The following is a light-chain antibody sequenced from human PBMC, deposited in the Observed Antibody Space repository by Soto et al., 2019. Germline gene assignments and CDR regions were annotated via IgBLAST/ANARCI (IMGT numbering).Light chain of an antibody. V-gene: IGKV3-11*01. CDR3: QQRTSWPT. CDR2: DVF. CDR1: QSVTSS. J-gene: IGKJ4*01. Sequence: EIVLTQSPATLSLSPGDTATLSCRASQSVTSSLAWFQQKPGQAPRLLIYDVFRWATAIPARFSGSGSGTDFTLTISSLEPEDFAVYYCQQRTSWPTFGGGTKVEIK.